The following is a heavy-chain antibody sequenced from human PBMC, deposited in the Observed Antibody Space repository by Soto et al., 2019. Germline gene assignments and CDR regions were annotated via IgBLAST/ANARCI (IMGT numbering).Heavy chain of an antibody. CDR3: ARSTGGFGDLLQFDH. CDR1: GVPFTTSGPG. CDR2: IYWDDDN. J-gene: IGHJ4*02. V-gene: IGHV2-5*02. D-gene: IGHD3-10*01. Sequence: QITLKESGPTRVQPTQTHTLTCTFSGVPFTTSGPGVNWLRQPPGTGLEWLALIYWDDDNRYHPSLKNRLTITTDISKQQVVLTISDMDPVDTATYFCARSTGGFGDLLQFDHWGQGTLVTVSS.